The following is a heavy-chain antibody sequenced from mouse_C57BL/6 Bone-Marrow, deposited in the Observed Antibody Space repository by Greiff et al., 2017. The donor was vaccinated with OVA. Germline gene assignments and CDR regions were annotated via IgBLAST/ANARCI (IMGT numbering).Heavy chain of an antibody. D-gene: IGHD1-1*01. J-gene: IGHJ2*01. V-gene: IGHV1-64*01. CDR2: IHPNSGST. CDR3: ARRSTTVVAPGD. CDR1: GYTFTSYW. Sequence: QVQLQQPGAELVKPGASVKLSCKASGYTFTSYWMHWVKQRPGQGLEWIGMIHPNSGSTNYNEKFKSKATLTVDNSSSTAYMQLSSLTAEDSGDYGCARRSTTVVAPGDWGKGTTLTVSS.